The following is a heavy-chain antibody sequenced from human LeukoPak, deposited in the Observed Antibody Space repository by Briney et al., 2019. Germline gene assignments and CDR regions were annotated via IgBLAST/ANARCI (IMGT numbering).Heavy chain of an antibody. CDR2: IYTSGST. J-gene: IGHJ4*02. CDR1: GGPISSYY. Sequence: SETLSLTCTVSGGPISSYYWSWIRQPAGKGLEWIGRIYTSGSTNYNPSLKSRVTMSVDTSKNQFSLKLSSVTAADTAVYYCARVKVTMVRGGGYFDYWGQGTLVTVSS. V-gene: IGHV4-4*07. D-gene: IGHD3-10*01. CDR3: ARVKVTMVRGGGYFDY.